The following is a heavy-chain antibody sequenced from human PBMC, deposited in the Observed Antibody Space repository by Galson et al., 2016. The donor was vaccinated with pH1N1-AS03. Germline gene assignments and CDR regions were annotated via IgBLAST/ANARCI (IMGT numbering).Heavy chain of an antibody. J-gene: IGHJ4*02. V-gene: IGHV1-69*13. CDR3: SRRYYFDY. CDR2: IMPVFGPA. Sequence: SVKVSCKASGGNFRTHPISWVRQAPGQGLEWMGGIMPVFGPAKYAQKFQGRVTISEDESTSKAYMELNNLRSEDTAVYYCSRRYYFDYWGQGTLVTVSS. D-gene: IGHD3-16*02. CDR1: GGNFRTHP.